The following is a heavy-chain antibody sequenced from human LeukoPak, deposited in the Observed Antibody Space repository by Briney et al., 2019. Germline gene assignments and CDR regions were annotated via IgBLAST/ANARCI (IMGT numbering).Heavy chain of an antibody. CDR1: GFTFSRYS. CDR3: ARAKVTYYDFWSGYTYYYYMDV. J-gene: IGHJ6*03. CDR2: IKQDGSEK. Sequence: GGSLRLSCVASGFTFSRYSMNWVRQAPGKGLEWVANIKQDGSEKYYVDSVKGRFTISRDNAKNSLYLQMNSLRAEDTAVYYCARAKVTYYDFWSGYTYYYYMDVWGKGTTVTVSS. V-gene: IGHV3-7*01. D-gene: IGHD3-3*01.